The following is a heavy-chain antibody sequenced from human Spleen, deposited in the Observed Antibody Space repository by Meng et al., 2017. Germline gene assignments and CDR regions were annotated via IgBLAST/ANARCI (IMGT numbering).Heavy chain of an antibody. CDR3: AKRLMTTATGGFDP. V-gene: IGHV3-23*04. CDR2: ITGSGGST. D-gene: IGHD4-17*01. J-gene: IGHJ5*02. Sequence: EVQLVESGGGLVQPGGSLRLSCAASGLTFSIYWMQWVSDITGSGGSTYYADSVKGRFTVSRDNSKNTLYLQMNSLRAEDTAVYYCAKRLMTTATGGFDPWGQGTLVTVSS. CDR1: GLTFSIY.